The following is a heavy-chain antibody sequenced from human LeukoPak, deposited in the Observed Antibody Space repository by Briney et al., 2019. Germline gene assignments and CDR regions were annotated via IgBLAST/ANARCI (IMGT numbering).Heavy chain of an antibody. J-gene: IGHJ3*02. V-gene: IGHV4-59*01. CDR3: ARTNQISETAFDI. CDR2: IHHSGTT. CDR1: GDSMTNYY. Sequence: PSETLSLTCTVSGDSMTNYYWNWIRQPPGKGLEWIGYIHHSGTTNYNPSLKSRLTMPVDTSKNQFSLMLSSVAAADTAVYYCARTNQISETAFDIWGQGTMVIVSS. D-gene: IGHD1-14*01.